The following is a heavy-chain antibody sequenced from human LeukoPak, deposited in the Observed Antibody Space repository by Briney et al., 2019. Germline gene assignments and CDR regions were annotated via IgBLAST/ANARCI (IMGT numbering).Heavy chain of an antibody. V-gene: IGHV4-34*01. D-gene: IGHD6-19*01. J-gene: IGHJ4*02. Sequence: SETLSLTCAVYGGSFSGYYWSWIRQPPGKGLEWIGEINHSGSTNYNPPLKSRVTISVDTSKNQFSLKLSSVTAADTAVYYCARGIAVVNDYWGQGTLVTVSS. CDR2: INHSGST. CDR1: GGSFSGYY. CDR3: ARGIAVVNDY.